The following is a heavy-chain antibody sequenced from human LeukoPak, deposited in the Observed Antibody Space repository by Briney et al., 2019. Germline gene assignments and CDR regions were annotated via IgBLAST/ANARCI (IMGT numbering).Heavy chain of an antibody. CDR3: ARDHYDSSGKGAPIWFDP. Sequence: PGGSLRLSCAASGFTFSNYWMSWVRQAPGKGLEWVANIKQDGSEKYCVDSLKGRFTISIDNAKNSLYLQMSSLRAEDTAVYYCARDHYDSSGKGAPIWFDPWGQGTLVTVSS. V-gene: IGHV3-7*04. J-gene: IGHJ5*02. CDR1: GFTFSNYW. CDR2: IKQDGSEK. D-gene: IGHD3-22*01.